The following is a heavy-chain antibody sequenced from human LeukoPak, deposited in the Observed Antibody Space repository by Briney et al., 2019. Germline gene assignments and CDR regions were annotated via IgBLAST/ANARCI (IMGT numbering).Heavy chain of an antibody. D-gene: IGHD2-2*01. CDR2: IKQDGSEK. J-gene: IGHJ5*02. V-gene: IGHV3-7*01. CDR1: GFTFSSYW. CDR3: ARDGVGDIVVVPAAQNWFDP. Sequence: GGSLRLSCAASGFTFSSYWMSWVRQAPGKGLEWVANIKQDGSEKYYVDSVKGRFTISRDNAKNSLYLQMNSLRAEDTAVYYCARDGVGDIVVVPAAQNWFDPWGQGTLVTVSS.